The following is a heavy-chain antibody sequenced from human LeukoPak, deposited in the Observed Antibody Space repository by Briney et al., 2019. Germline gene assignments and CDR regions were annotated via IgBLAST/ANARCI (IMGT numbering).Heavy chain of an antibody. D-gene: IGHD2-2*01. J-gene: IGHJ4*02. V-gene: IGHV3-30*04. Sequence: GRSLRLSCAASGFTFSTFSMHWVRQAPGKGLEWVAVILYDGSTQYYADSVRGRFTASRDNSKDTLYLQMNSLRVEDTAVYYCARVDCRSTSCSPFDYWGQGTLVTVSS. CDR1: GFTFSTFS. CDR2: ILYDGSTQ. CDR3: ARVDCRSTSCSPFDY.